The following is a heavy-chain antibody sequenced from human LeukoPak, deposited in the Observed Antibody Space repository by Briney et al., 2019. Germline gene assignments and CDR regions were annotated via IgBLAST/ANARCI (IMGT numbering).Heavy chain of an antibody. CDR1: GYSFTSYW. Sequence: PGESLKISCKGSGYSFTSYWIGWVRQMPGKGLEWMGIIYPGDSDTRYSPSFQGQVTISADKSINTAYLQWNSLKASDTAMYYCARFVGACSGGSCYSGYWGQGTLVTVSS. J-gene: IGHJ4*02. CDR2: IYPGDSDT. V-gene: IGHV5-51*01. CDR3: ARFVGACSGGSCYSGY. D-gene: IGHD2-15*01.